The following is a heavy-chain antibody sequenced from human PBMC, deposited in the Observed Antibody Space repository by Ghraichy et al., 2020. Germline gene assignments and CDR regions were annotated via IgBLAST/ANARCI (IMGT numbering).Heavy chain of an antibody. CDR2: IYNSGSI. CDR3: ASSVGNWFDP. D-gene: IGHD3-10*01. Sequence: SETLSLTCTVSGGSISTYYWSWIRQPPGKGLEWIGYIYNSGSINYNPSLKSRVTISVDTSKNQFSLNLDSVTAADTAVYYCASSVGNWFDPWGQGTLVTVSS. J-gene: IGHJ5*02. V-gene: IGHV4-59*01. CDR1: GGSISTYY.